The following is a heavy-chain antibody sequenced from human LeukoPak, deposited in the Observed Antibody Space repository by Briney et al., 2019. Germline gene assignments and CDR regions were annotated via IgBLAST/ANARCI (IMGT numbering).Heavy chain of an antibody. V-gene: IGHV3-9*01. CDR3: ASSHDSSGND. CDR1: GFTFDDYA. D-gene: IGHD3-22*01. CDR2: ISWNSGSI. Sequence: GGSLRLSCAASGFTFDDYAMHWVRQAPGKGLEWVSGISWNSGSIGYADSVKGRFTISRDNAKSSLYLQMNSLRVEDTAVYYCASSHDSSGNDWGQGTLVTVSS. J-gene: IGHJ4*02.